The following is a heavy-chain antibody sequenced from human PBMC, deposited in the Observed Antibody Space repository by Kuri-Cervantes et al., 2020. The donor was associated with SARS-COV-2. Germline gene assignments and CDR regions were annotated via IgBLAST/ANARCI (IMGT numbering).Heavy chain of an antibody. CDR2: ICSGGTT. CDR1: GVSIRSDGYY. Sequence: SETLSHLCTLAGVSIRSDGYYWSWIRQRPGKGLEWIGYICSGGTTYYSPSLKSRLTISMDTSKNHFSLKLGAVTAADTAMYYCAHYYYDSRGYVFFDYWGRGNPVTVSS. V-gene: IGHV4-31*03. CDR3: AHYYYDSRGYVFFDY. D-gene: IGHD3-22*01. J-gene: IGHJ4*02.